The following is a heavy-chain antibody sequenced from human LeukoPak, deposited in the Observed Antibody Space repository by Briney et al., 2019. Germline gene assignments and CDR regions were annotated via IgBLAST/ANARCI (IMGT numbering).Heavy chain of an antibody. D-gene: IGHD2-2*01. Sequence: SETLSLTCTVSSGSISSFYWSWIRQPPGKGLEWIGYIYYTGSNNYNSSLKSRVTISVDTSKNQFSLNLSSVTAADTAMYYCARAPRDRGYCGATSCFEYMDVWGRGTTVTISS. V-gene: IGHV4-59*01. CDR2: IYYTGSN. CDR3: ARAPRDRGYCGATSCFEYMDV. CDR1: SGSISSFY. J-gene: IGHJ6*03.